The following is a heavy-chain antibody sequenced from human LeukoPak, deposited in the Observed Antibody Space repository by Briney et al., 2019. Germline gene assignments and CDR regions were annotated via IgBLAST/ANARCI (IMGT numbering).Heavy chain of an antibody. CDR2: IYPGDSNT. CDR1: GYNFSTYW. J-gene: IGHJ2*01. V-gene: IGHV5-51*01. D-gene: IGHD6-6*01. CDR3: ARRARPDWFFDF. Sequence: GESLKISCKGSGYNFSTYWLGWVRQVPGKGLEWMGSIYPGDSNTRYSPSFQGPVSISADKSNNTAYLQWSFVRASDSGVYFCARRARPDWFFDFWGRGTLVSVSS.